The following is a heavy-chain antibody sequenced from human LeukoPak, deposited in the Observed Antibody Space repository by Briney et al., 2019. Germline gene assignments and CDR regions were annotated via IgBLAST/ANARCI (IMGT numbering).Heavy chain of an antibody. CDR3: ARLAQRLGYCSGGSCYPRVRYYYYYMDV. J-gene: IGHJ6*03. V-gene: IGHV4-59*12. Sequence: SETLSLTCTVSGGSISSYYWSWIRQPPGKGLEWIGYIYYSGSTNYNPSLKSRVTISVDTSKNQFSLKLSSVTAADTAVYYCARLAQRLGYCSGGSCYPRVRYYYYYMDVWGKGTTVTISS. D-gene: IGHD2-15*01. CDR1: GGSISSYY. CDR2: IYYSGST.